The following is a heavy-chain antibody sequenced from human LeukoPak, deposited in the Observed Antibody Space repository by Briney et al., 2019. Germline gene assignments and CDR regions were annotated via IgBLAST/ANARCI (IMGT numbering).Heavy chain of an antibody. Sequence: GGSLRLSCAASGFTVSSNYMSWVRQAPGKGLEWVSVIYSGGSTYYADSVKGRFTISRDNSKNTLYLQVNSLRDEDTAVYYCARGLEAANTYYFDYWGQGTMVTVSS. J-gene: IGHJ4*02. V-gene: IGHV3-66*01. CDR3: ARGLEAANTYYFDY. CDR2: IYSGGST. D-gene: IGHD6-13*01. CDR1: GFTVSSNY.